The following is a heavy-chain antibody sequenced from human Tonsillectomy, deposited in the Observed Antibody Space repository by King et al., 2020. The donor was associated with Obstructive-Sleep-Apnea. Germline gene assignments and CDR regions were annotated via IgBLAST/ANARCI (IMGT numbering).Heavy chain of an antibody. Sequence: QLQESGPGLVKPSETLSLTCTVSGCSISSDYWSWIRQPPGKGLEGSGYIYYRGSTNYNPYLESRVTITVDTAKNQFSLKLSSVNAADTAVYYCARGRDSYGYLSPWLDYWGQGTLVTVSS. D-gene: IGHD5-18*01. V-gene: IGHV4-59*01. J-gene: IGHJ4*02. CDR1: GCSISSDY. CDR2: IYYRGST. CDR3: ARGRDSYGYLSPWLDY.